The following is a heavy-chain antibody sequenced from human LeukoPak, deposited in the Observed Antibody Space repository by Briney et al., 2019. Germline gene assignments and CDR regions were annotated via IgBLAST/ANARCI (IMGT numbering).Heavy chain of an antibody. D-gene: IGHD3-22*01. CDR2: IWYDGSNK. CDR3: ARGWESRYYDSSGYYDFDY. V-gene: IGHV3-33*01. CDR1: GFTFSSYG. J-gene: IGHJ4*02. Sequence: GGSLRLSCAASGFTFSSYGMHWVRQAPGKGLEWVAVIWYDGSNKYYADSVKGRFTISRDNSKNTLYLQMNSLRAEDTAVYYCARGWESRYYDSSGYYDFDYWGQGTLVTVSS.